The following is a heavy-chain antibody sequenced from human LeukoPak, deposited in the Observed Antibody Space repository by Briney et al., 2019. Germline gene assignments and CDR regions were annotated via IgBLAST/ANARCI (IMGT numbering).Heavy chain of an antibody. CDR2: IYHSGST. Sequence: SETLSPTCAVSGYSISSGYYWGWIRQPPGKGLEWIGSIYHSGSTYYNPSLKSRVTISVDTSKNQFSLKLSSVTAADTAVYYCARGARSAYCSSTSCHYYYYMDVWGKGTTVTVSS. D-gene: IGHD2-2*01. V-gene: IGHV4-38-2*01. J-gene: IGHJ6*03. CDR1: GYSISSGYY. CDR3: ARGARSAYCSSTSCHYYYYMDV.